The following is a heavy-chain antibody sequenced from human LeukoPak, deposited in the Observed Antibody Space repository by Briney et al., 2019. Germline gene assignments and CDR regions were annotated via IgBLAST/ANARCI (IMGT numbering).Heavy chain of an antibody. CDR1: GFSVTNNY. Sequence: GGSLRLSCEASGFSVTNNYMSWFRLAPGKGLEWVSVLYTGGIRYCADSVKGRFTISRDNSKNTLYLQMNSLRAEDTAVYYCAKPVLLWFGELERWGQGTLVTVSS. J-gene: IGHJ4*02. V-gene: IGHV3-66*02. D-gene: IGHD3-10*01. CDR2: LYTGGIR. CDR3: AKPVLLWFGELER.